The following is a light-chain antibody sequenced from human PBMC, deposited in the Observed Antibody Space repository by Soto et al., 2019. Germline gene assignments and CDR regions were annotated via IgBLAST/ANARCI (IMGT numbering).Light chain of an antibody. CDR3: QQYGPSRT. V-gene: IGKV3-20*01. J-gene: IGKJ3*01. CDR2: GGS. CDR1: QSVSSTF. Sequence: EIVLTQSPGTLSLSPGESATLSCRASQSVSSTFLAWYQQKPGQAPRLLIYGGSSRATGTPDRFSGSGSGTDFTLTITVLEPEGFAVYFCQQYGPSRTFGPRTTVEIK.